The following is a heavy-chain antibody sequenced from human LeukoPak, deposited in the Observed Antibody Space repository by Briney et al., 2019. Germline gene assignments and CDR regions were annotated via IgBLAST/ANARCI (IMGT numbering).Heavy chain of an antibody. Sequence: SETLSLTCAVYGESFSGYYWSWIRQPPGKGLEWIGEINHSGSTNYNPSLKSRVTISVDTSKNQFSLKLSSVTAADTAVYYCARGPVWGYSSSWYGRWGQGTLVTVSS. CDR3: ARGPVWGYSSSWYGR. D-gene: IGHD6-13*01. V-gene: IGHV4-34*01. J-gene: IGHJ4*02. CDR2: INHSGST. CDR1: GESFSGYY.